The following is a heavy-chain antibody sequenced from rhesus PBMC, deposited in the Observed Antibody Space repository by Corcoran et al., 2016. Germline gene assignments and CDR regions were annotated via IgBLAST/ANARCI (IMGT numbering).Heavy chain of an antibody. Sequence: QVQLQESGPGVVKPSETLSLTCAVSGGSISDSYRWSWIRQPPGKGLEWIGYIYGSSTGTNYTPARKSRVTISQDTSKNQFSLKLGSVTAADTAVYYCARWEYSSGWYYFDYWGQGVLVTVSS. D-gene: IGHD6-31*01. V-gene: IGHV4S10*01. CDR1: GGSISDSYR. CDR2: IYGSSTGT. J-gene: IGHJ4*01. CDR3: ARWEYSSGWYYFDY.